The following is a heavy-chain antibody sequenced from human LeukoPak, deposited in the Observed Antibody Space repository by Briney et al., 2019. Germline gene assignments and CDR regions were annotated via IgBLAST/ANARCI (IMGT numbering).Heavy chain of an antibody. CDR3: ALGVEGNAFDI. CDR1: GFTFDDYT. D-gene: IGHD5-24*01. Sequence: GGSLRLSCAASGFTFDDYTMHWVRQAPGKGLVWVSRINSDGSSTSYADSVKGRFTISRDNAKNTLYLQMNSLRAEDTAVYYCALGVEGNAFDIWGQGTMVTVSS. V-gene: IGHV3-74*01. CDR2: INSDGSST. J-gene: IGHJ3*02.